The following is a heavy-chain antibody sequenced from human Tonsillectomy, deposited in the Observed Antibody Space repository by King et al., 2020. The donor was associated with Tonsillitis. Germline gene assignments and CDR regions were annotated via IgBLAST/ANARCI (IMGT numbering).Heavy chain of an antibody. J-gene: IGHJ6*03. CDR3: ARGGGVVAGSSYYMDV. CDR2: ISSGSSYI. V-gene: IGHV3-21*01. CDR1: GFTFSTYS. D-gene: IGHD2-15*01. Sequence: VQLVESGGGLVKPGGSLRLSCAASGFTFSTYSMNWVRQAPGKGLEWVSCISSGSSYIYQADSVKGRFTISRDNAKNSLYLQMNSLRAEDTAVYYCARGGGVVAGSSYYMDVWGKGTTVTVSS.